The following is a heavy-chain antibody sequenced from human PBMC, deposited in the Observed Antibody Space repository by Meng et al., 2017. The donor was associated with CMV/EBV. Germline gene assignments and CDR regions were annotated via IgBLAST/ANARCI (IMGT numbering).Heavy chain of an antibody. V-gene: IGHV4-61*01. CDR1: GGSVSSGSYY. J-gene: IGHJ6*02. D-gene: IGHD3-22*01. CDR3: ARGGGSTDYYRSNYYYYGMDV. Sequence: GSLRLSCTVSGGSVSSGSYYWSWIRQPPGKGLEWIGYIYYSGSTNYNPSLKSRVTISVDTSKNQFSLKLSSVTAADTAVYYCARGGGSTDYYRSNYYYYGMDVWGQGTTVTVSS. CDR2: IYYSGST.